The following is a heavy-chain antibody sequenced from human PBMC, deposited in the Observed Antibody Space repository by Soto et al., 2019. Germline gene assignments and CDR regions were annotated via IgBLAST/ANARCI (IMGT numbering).Heavy chain of an antibody. D-gene: IGHD3-22*01. CDR1: GGSISSSSYY. CDR2: IYYSGST. Sequence: SETLSLTCTVSGGSISSSSYYWGWIRQPPGKGLEWIGSIYYSGSTYYNPSLKSRVTISVDTSKNQFSLKLSSVTAADTAVYYCARLSNYYDSSGPGHHFDYWGQGTLVTVSS. CDR3: ARLSNYYDSSGPGHHFDY. J-gene: IGHJ4*02. V-gene: IGHV4-39*01.